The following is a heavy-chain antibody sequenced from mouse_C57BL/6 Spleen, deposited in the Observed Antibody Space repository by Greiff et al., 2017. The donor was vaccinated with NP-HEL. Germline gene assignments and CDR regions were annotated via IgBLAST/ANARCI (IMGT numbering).Heavy chain of an antibody. CDR3: AREEGAVYDYDYYAMDY. D-gene: IGHD2-4*01. CDR1: GYSITSGYY. V-gene: IGHV3-6*01. J-gene: IGHJ4*01. Sequence: EVQLVESGPGLVKPSQSLSLTCSVTGYSITSGYYWNWIRQFPGNKLEWMGYISYDGSNNYNPSLKNRISITRDTSKNQFFLKLNSVTTEDTATYYCAREEGAVYDYDYYAMDYWGQGTSVTVSS. CDR2: ISYDGSN.